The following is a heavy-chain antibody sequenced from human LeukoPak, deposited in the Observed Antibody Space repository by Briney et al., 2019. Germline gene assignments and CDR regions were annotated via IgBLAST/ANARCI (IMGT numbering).Heavy chain of an antibody. Sequence: PSETLSLTCTVSGGSISSYYWSWIRQPPGKGMEWIGYIYYTGNTNYNPSLKSRVTISIDTSKNQISLKLSSVTAADTAVYYCARHCSGDNCYFYGMDVWGQGTTVTASS. CDR3: ARHCSGDNCYFYGMDV. J-gene: IGHJ6*02. D-gene: IGHD2-15*01. CDR1: GGSISSYY. CDR2: IYYTGNT. V-gene: IGHV4-59*08.